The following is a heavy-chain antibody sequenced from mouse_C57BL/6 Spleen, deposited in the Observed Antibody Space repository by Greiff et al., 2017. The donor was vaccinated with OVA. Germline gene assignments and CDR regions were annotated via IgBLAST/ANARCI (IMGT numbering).Heavy chain of an antibody. Sequence: QVQLQQPGAELVKPGASVKLSCKASGYTFTSYWMHWVKQRPGQGLEWIGMIHPNSGSTNYNEKFKSKATLTVDKSSSTAYMQLSSLTSEDSAVYYWARGATTVVASYWYFDVWGTGTTVTVSS. CDR2: IHPNSGST. CDR1: GYTFTSYW. D-gene: IGHD1-1*01. J-gene: IGHJ1*03. V-gene: IGHV1-64*01. CDR3: ARGATTVVASYWYFDV.